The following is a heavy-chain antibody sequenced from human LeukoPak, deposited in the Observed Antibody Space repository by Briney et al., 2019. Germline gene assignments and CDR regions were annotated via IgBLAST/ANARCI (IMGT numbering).Heavy chain of an antibody. CDR2: ISSNGGST. Sequence: GGSLRLSCSASGFTFSSYAMHWVRQAPGKGLEYVSAISSNGGSTYYANSVKGRFTISRDNSKNTLYLQMGSLRAEDMAVYYCARDHGIAVAGEFDYWGQGTLVTVSS. J-gene: IGHJ4*02. D-gene: IGHD6-19*01. V-gene: IGHV3-64*01. CDR1: GFTFSSYA. CDR3: ARDHGIAVAGEFDY.